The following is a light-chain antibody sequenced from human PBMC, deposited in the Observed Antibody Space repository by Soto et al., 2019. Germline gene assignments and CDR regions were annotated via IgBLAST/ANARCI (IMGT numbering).Light chain of an antibody. CDR3: CSYAGSRTWV. J-gene: IGLJ3*02. CDR2: EAG. V-gene: IGLV2-23*01. Sequence: QSALTQPASVSGSPGQSITISCTGTSTDVGRYNFVSWYQQHPGKAPKLMIFEAGKRPSGVSDRFSGSKSGNTASLTISGLQAEDEADYYCCSYAGSRTWVFGGGTKLTVL. CDR1: STDVGRYNF.